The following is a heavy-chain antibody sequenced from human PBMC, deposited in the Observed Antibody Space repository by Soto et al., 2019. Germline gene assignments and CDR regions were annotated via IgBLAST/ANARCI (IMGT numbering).Heavy chain of an antibody. D-gene: IGHD1-26*01. J-gene: IGHJ4*02. CDR3: ARDPVGATLRYYFDC. CDR2: IWYDGSNK. V-gene: IGHV3-33*01. CDR1: GFTFSSYG. Sequence: GGSLRLSCAASGFTFSSYGMHWVRQAPGKGLEWVAVIWYDGSNKYYADSVKGRFTISRDNSKNTLYLQMNSLRAEDTAVYYCARDPVGATLRYYFDCWGQGTLVTVSS.